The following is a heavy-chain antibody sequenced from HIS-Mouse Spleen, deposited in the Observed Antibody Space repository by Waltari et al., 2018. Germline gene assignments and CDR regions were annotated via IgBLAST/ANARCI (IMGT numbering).Heavy chain of an antibody. Sequence: QVQLVQSGAEVKKPGSSVKVSCKASGGTFSSYAISWVRRAPGQGLEWMGRIIPILGIANYAQKFQGRVTITADKSTSTAYMELSSLRSEDTAVYYCARAGYSSSSILDYWGQGTLVTVSS. CDR3: ARAGYSSSSILDY. CDR2: IIPILGIA. V-gene: IGHV1-69*04. D-gene: IGHD6-6*01. CDR1: GGTFSSYA. J-gene: IGHJ4*02.